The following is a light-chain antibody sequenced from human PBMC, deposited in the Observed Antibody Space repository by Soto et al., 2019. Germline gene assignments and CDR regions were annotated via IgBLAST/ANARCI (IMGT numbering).Light chain of an antibody. V-gene: IGKV3-15*01. CDR3: QQYNNWPWT. J-gene: IGKJ1*01. CDR1: QSISDT. CDR2: GAS. Sequence: EIVMTQSPATLSVSPGGRATLSCRASQSISDTLAWYQQKPGQAPRLLIHGASTRATGFPARFSGSGSGTDFTLTISSQQSEDFAVYYCQQYNNWPWTFGQGTKVEIK.